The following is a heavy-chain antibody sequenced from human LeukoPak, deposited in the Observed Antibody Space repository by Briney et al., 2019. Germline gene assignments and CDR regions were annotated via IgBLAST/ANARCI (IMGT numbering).Heavy chain of an antibody. Sequence: GGSLRLSCAASGFSFNSYWMYWVRQAPGKGLEWVASIKEDGSERYYVDSVKGRFTISRDNAKNSLYLQMYSLRAEDTAVYYCARDSGWHRFDPWGQGTLVTVSS. CDR2: IKEDGSER. V-gene: IGHV3-7*01. CDR1: GFSFNSYW. CDR3: ARDSGWHRFDP. J-gene: IGHJ5*02. D-gene: IGHD3-10*01.